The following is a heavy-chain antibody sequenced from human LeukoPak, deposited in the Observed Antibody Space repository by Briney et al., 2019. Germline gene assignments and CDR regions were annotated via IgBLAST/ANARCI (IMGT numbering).Heavy chain of an antibody. J-gene: IGHJ4*02. D-gene: IGHD3-10*01. Sequence: SETLSLTCTVSGGSISSYYWSWVRQPPGKGLEWIGYIYYTGDTEYNPSLRSRVTITVDTSKNQFSLKLQSVTAADTAVYYCARELSGNYGYWGQGILVTVSS. V-gene: IGHV4-59*01. CDR3: ARELSGNYGY. CDR1: GGSISSYY. CDR2: IYYTGDT.